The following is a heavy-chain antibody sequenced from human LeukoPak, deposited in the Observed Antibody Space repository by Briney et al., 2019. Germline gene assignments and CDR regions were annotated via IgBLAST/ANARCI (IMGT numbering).Heavy chain of an antibody. Sequence: PSETLSLTSAVSGGSFRGYSWGWIRPPPGKGLEWIGEINHSGSTNYNPSLKSRVTISVDTSKNQFSLELSSVAAADTAVYYCARRHKSRRMWYRYYYMDVWGKGTTVTISS. V-gene: IGHV4-34*01. J-gene: IGHJ6*03. D-gene: IGHD2-8*01. CDR2: INHSGST. CDR1: GGSFRGYS. CDR3: ARRHKSRRMWYRYYYMDV.